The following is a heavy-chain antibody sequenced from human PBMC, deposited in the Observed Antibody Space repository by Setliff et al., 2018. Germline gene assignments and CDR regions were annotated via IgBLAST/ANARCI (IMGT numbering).Heavy chain of an antibody. Sequence: SETLSLTCAAYGGTFSDYYWTWIRQPPGKGLEWVGEINHSGSTNYNPSLKSRVTISVDKSKNQFSLKLSSVTAADTAVYYCARAISVAGFPYYFDYWGQGTLVTVSS. V-gene: IGHV4-34*01. CDR3: ARAISVAGFPYYFDY. CDR2: INHSGST. J-gene: IGHJ4*02. CDR1: GGTFSDYY. D-gene: IGHD6-19*01.